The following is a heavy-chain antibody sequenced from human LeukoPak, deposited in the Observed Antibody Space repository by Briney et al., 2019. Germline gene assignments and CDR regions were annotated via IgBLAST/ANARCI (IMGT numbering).Heavy chain of an antibody. D-gene: IGHD3-22*01. J-gene: IGHJ4*02. CDR3: AKDSYDSSGYYSDY. V-gene: IGHV3-30*02. CDR1: GFTFSSYG. CDR2: IRYDGSNK. Sequence: GGSLRLSCAASGFTFSSYGMHWVRQAPGKGLEWVAFIRYDGSNKYYADSVKGRFTISRDNSKNTLYLQMNSLRAEDTAVYYCAKDSYDSSGYYSDYWGQGTLVTASS.